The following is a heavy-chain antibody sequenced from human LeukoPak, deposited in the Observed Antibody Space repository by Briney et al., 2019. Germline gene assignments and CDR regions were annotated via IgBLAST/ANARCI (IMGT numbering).Heavy chain of an antibody. J-gene: IGHJ4*02. V-gene: IGHV3-23*01. D-gene: IGHD2-15*01. CDR2: ISGSGGST. CDR1: GFTFSSYA. CDR3: AKGQIGYCSGGRCYHDY. Sequence: GGSLRLSCAASGFTFSSYAMSWVRQAPGKGLEWVSAISGSGGSTYYADSVKSRFTISRDNSKNTVYLQMNSLRHEDTAVYYCAKGQIGYCSGGRCYHDYWGQGTLVTVSS.